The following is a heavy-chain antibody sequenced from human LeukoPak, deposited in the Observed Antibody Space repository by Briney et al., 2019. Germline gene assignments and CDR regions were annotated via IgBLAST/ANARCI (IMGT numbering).Heavy chain of an antibody. D-gene: IGHD3-10*01. CDR2: IKQDGSEK. V-gene: IGHV3-7*01. Sequence: PGGSLRLSCAASGFTFSSYWMSWVRQAPGKGLEWMANIKQDGSEKYYVDSVKGRFTISRDNAKNSLYLQMNSLRAEDTAVYYCARDPYYYGSGSPRVDTQFDYWGQGTLVTVSS. CDR1: GFTFSSYW. CDR3: ARDPYYYGSGSPRVDTQFDY. J-gene: IGHJ4*02.